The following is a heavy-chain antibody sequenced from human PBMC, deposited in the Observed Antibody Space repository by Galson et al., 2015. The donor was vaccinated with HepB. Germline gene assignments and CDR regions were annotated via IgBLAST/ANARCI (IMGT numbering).Heavy chain of an antibody. J-gene: IGHJ4*02. Sequence: SVKVSCKASGYTFTSYGISWVRQAPGQGLEWMGWISAYNGNTNYAQKLQGRVTMTTDTSTSTAYMELRSLRSDDTAVYYCARDVGPYSSSSGVDYWGQGTLVTVSS. D-gene: IGHD6-6*01. CDR3: ARDVGPYSSSSGVDY. CDR1: GYTFTSYG. V-gene: IGHV1-18*04. CDR2: ISAYNGNT.